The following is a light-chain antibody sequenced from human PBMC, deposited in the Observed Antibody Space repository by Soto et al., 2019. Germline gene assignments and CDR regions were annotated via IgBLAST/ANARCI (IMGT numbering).Light chain of an antibody. Sequence: DIQMTQSPSSVSASVGEGGTSACRASQGISTNLAWYQQKPGKAPKLLIYAASSLQSGVPPRFSGSGSGTEFTLTISSLQPEDFAVYYCQQYNNWPPITFGQGTRLEIK. J-gene: IGKJ5*01. CDR2: AAS. V-gene: IGKV1-12*01. CDR3: QQYNNWPPIT. CDR1: QGISTN.